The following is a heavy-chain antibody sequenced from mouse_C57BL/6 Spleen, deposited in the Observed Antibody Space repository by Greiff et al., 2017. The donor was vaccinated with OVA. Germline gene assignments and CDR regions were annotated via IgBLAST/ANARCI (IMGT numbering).Heavy chain of an antibody. CDR1: GYTFTRYW. J-gene: IGHJ4*01. V-gene: IGHV1-59*01. CDR3: ARFGTYYSAMDY. D-gene: IGHD5-1*01. Sequence: VQLQQPGAELVRPGTSVKLSCKASGYTFTRYWMHWVKQRPGQGLEWIGVIDPSDSYTNYKQKFKGKATLTVDTSSSSSYMQLSSLTSEDSAVYYCARFGTYYSAMDYWGQGTSVTVSS. CDR2: IDPSDSYT.